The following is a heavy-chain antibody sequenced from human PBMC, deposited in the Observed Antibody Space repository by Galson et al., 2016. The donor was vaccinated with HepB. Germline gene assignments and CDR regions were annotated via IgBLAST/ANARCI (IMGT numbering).Heavy chain of an antibody. Sequence: ATLSLTCTVSGGSISSYYWSWIRQPPGKGLEWIGYVYYSGSTNYNSSLKSRVTLSLDTSKNQFSLKLNSVTAADTAVYYCASAVTGSFDFWGQGTLVTVSS. CDR2: VYYSGST. V-gene: IGHV4-59*01. CDR3: ASAVTGSFDF. J-gene: IGHJ4*02. D-gene: IGHD4-11*01. CDR1: GGSISSYY.